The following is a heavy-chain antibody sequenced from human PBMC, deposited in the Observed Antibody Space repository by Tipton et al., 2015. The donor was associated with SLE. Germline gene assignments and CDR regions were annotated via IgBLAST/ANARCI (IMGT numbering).Heavy chain of an antibody. CDR2: IDYSGST. CDR3: ARLIAVSNTVDWFDP. D-gene: IGHD6-19*01. V-gene: IGHV4-31*03. CDR1: GGSISSGSYY. J-gene: IGHJ5*02. Sequence: TLSLTCTVSGGSISSGSYYWSWIRQHPGKGLEWIGYIDYSGSTYYTLSLKSRVTMSVDTSKNQFFLKLNSVDAADTAVYYCARLIAVSNTVDWFDPWGQGTLVTVSS.